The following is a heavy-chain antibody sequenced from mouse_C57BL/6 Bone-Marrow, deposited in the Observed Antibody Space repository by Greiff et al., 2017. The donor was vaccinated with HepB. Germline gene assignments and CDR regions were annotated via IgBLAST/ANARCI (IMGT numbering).Heavy chain of an antibody. CDR2: IYPRDGST. Sequence: VKLMESDAELVKPGASVKISCKVSGYTFTDHTIHWMKQRPEQGLEWIGYIYPRDGSTKYNEKFKGKATLTADKSSSTAYMQLNSLTSEDSAVYFCATYYGNYGDYAMDYWGQGTSVTVSS. D-gene: IGHD2-10*01. CDR3: ATYYGNYGDYAMDY. J-gene: IGHJ4*01. CDR1: GYTFTDHT. V-gene: IGHV1-78*01.